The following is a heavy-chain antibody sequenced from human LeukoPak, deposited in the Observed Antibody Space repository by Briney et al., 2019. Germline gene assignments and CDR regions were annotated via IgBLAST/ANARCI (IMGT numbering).Heavy chain of an antibody. Sequence: ASVRVSCKASGYTFVSYDINWVRQATGQGPEWMGWMSPKSGNTGYAQKFQGRVTMTRDTSINTAYMELSGLISEDTAVYYCTRGPPNWGYDFWGQGTLVTVSS. J-gene: IGHJ4*02. CDR1: GYTFVSYD. D-gene: IGHD7-27*01. CDR3: TRGPPNWGYDF. CDR2: MSPKSGNT. V-gene: IGHV1-8*01.